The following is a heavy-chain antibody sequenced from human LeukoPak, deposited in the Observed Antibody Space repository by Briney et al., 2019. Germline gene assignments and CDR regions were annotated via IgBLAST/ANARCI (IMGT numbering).Heavy chain of an antibody. CDR1: GFTFSSYE. J-gene: IGHJ3*02. Sequence: GGSLRLSRAASGFTFSSYEMNWVRQAPGKGLEWVSYISSSGSTIYYADSVKGRFTISRDNAKNSLYLQMNSLRAEDTAVYYCARGVASLHAFDIWGQGTMVTVSS. CDR3: ARGVASLHAFDI. D-gene: IGHD3-3*02. CDR2: ISSSGSTI. V-gene: IGHV3-48*03.